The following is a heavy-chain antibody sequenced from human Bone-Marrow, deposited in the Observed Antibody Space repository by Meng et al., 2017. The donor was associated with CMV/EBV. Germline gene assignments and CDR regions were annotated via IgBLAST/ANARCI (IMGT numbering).Heavy chain of an antibody. CDR1: GFTFSSYA. V-gene: IGHV3-33*06. CDR2: IWYDGSNK. CDR3: AKDLRGWNYAILGAFDI. J-gene: IGHJ3*02. D-gene: IGHD1-7*01. Sequence: GESLKISCAASGFTFSSYAMHWVRQAPGKGLEWVAVIWYDGSNKYYADSVKGRFTISRDNSKNTLYLQMNSLRAEDTAVYYCAKDLRGWNYAILGAFDIWGQGTMVTVSS.